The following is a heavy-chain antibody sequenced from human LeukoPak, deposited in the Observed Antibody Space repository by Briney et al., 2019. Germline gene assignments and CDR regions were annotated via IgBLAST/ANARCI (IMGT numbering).Heavy chain of an antibody. CDR3: ARGDSSGWSDFDY. CDR1: GHTFTSYY. V-gene: IGHV1-69*13. Sequence: GASVKVSCKASGHTFTSYYMHWVRQAPGQGLEWMGGIIPIFGTANYAQKFQGRVTITADESTSTAYMELSSLRSEDTAVYYCARGDSSGWSDFDYWGQGTLVTVSS. J-gene: IGHJ4*02. CDR2: IIPIFGTA. D-gene: IGHD6-19*01.